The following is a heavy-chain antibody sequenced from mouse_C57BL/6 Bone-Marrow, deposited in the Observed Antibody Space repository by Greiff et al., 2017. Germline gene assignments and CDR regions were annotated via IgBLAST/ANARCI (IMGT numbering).Heavy chain of an antibody. J-gene: IGHJ2*01. CDR3: ARDASITTVVAPRDY. CDR2: SRNKANDYTT. D-gene: IGHD1-1*01. Sequence: EVMLVESGGGLVQSGRSLRLSCATSGFTFSDFYMEWVRQAPGKGLEWIAASRNKANDYTTEYSASVKGRFIVSRDTSQSILYLQMNALRAEDTAIYYCARDASITTVVAPRDYWGQGTTLTVSS. V-gene: IGHV7-1*01. CDR1: GFTFSDFY.